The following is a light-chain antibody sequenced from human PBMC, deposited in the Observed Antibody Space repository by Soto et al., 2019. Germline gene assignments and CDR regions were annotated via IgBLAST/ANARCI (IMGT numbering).Light chain of an antibody. Sequence: QSALTQPASVSGSIGQSITISCTGTRSDVGGYDYVSWYQHRPGEAPKLMIYDVSLRPSGVSYRFSGSKSGNTASLAISGLQAEDEGDYYCTSYTGGSTLVVFGGGTQLTVL. V-gene: IGLV2-14*03. CDR2: DVS. CDR1: RSDVGGYDY. CDR3: TSYTGGSTLVV. J-gene: IGLJ2*01.